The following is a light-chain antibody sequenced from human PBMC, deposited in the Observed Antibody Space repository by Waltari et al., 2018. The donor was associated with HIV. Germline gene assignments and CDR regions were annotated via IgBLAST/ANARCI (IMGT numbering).Light chain of an antibody. CDR2: WAS. J-gene: IGKJ2*01. CDR1: QSVQYSNNNNY. V-gene: IGKV4-1*01. Sequence: DIVMTQSPDTPALSLRARATINCRSSQSVQYSNNNNYLAWYQQKPGQPPKLLIYWASSRQSGVPDRFSGSGSGTDFTLTISSLQAEDVAVYYCHQYYTTPRTFGQGTKLEIK. CDR3: HQYYTTPRT.